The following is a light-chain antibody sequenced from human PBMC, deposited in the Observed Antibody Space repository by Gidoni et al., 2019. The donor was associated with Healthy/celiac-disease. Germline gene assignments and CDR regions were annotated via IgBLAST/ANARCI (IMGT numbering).Light chain of an antibody. V-gene: IGKV3-15*01. CDR2: GAS. CDR1: QSVSSN. J-gene: IGKJ4*01. CDR3: QQYKNWPPRT. Sequence: EIVMTQSPATLSVSPGERATLSCRASQSVSSNLAWYQQKPGQAHRLLIYGASTRATGIPARFSGSGSGTEFTLTISSLQSEDFAVYYCQQYKNWPPRTFGGGTKVEIK.